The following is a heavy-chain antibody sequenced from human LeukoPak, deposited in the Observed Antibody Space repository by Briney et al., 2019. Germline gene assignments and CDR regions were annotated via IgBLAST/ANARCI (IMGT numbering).Heavy chain of an antibody. J-gene: IGHJ4*02. V-gene: IGHV1-2*02. CDR3: ARGRYSSSWYHPSPFDY. CDR1: GYTFTGYY. Sequence: ASVEVSCKASGYTFTGYYMHWVRQAPGQGLEWMGWINPNSGGTNYAQKFQGRVTMTRDTSISTAYMELSRLRSDDTAVYYCARGRYSSSWYHPSPFDYWGQGTLVTVSS. CDR2: INPNSGGT. D-gene: IGHD6-13*01.